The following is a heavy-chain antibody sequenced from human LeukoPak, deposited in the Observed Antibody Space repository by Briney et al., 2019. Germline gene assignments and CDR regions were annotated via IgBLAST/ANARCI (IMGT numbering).Heavy chain of an antibody. CDR2: VYYSGSA. CDR1: GGSISSSSYY. V-gene: IGHV4-39*07. CDR3: ARDSDYYGSGTAENFDY. D-gene: IGHD3-10*01. Sequence: SETLSLTCTVSGGSISSSSYYWGWIRQPPGKGLEWIGSVYYSGSAYYNPSLKSRVTISVDTSKNQFSLKVSSVTAADTAVYYCARDSDYYGSGTAENFDYWGQGTLVTVSS. J-gene: IGHJ4*02.